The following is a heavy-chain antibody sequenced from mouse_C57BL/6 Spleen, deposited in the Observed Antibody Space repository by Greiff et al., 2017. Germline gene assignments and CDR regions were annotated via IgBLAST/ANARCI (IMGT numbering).Heavy chain of an antibody. Sequence: VQLQQSGPELVKPGASVKISCKASGYAFSSSWMNWVKQRPGKGLEWIGRIYPGDGDTTYNGKFKGKATLTADKSSSTAYMQLSSLTSEDSAVYFGARNYYGRSDWYFDVWGTGTTVTVSS. D-gene: IGHD1-1*01. CDR2: IYPGDGDT. CDR3: ARNYYGRSDWYFDV. V-gene: IGHV1-82*01. CDR1: GYAFSSSW. J-gene: IGHJ1*03.